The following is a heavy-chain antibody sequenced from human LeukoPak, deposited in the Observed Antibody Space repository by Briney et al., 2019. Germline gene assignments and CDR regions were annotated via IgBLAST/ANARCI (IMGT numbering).Heavy chain of an antibody. Sequence: SVKVSCKASGGTFSSYAISWVRQAPGQGLEWMGGIIPILGTANYAQKFQGRVTITADESTSTAYMELSSLRSEDTAVYYCARGVFYCSGGSCYSHYYYGMDVWGQGTTVTVSS. J-gene: IGHJ6*02. CDR2: IIPILGTA. D-gene: IGHD2-15*01. V-gene: IGHV1-69*13. CDR3: ARGVFYCSGGSCYSHYYYGMDV. CDR1: GGTFSSYA.